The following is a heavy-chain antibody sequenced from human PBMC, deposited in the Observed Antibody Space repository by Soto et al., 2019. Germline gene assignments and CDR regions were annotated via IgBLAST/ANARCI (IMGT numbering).Heavy chain of an antibody. CDR2: ISWNSGSI. Sequence: EVQLVESGGGLVQPGRSLRLSCAASGFTFDDYAMHWGRQAPGKGLEWVSGISWNSGSIGYADSVKGRFTISRDNAKNSLYLQMNSLRAEDTALYYCAKDIEAFDIWGQGTMVTVSS. J-gene: IGHJ3*02. CDR3: AKDIEAFDI. V-gene: IGHV3-9*01. CDR1: GFTFDDYA.